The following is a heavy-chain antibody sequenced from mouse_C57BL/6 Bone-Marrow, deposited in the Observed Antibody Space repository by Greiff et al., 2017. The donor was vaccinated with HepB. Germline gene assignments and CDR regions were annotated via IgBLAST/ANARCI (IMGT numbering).Heavy chain of an antibody. Sequence: VQLQQSGAELVKPGASVKLSCKASGYTFTSYWMHWVKQRPGQGLEWIGMIHPNSGSTNYNEKFKSKATLTVDKSSSTAYMQLSSLTSEDSAVYYSARYKIYDGYYGFAYWGQGTLVTVSA. V-gene: IGHV1-64*01. CDR2: IHPNSGST. J-gene: IGHJ3*01. D-gene: IGHD2-3*01. CDR3: ARYKIYDGYYGFAY. CDR1: GYTFTSYW.